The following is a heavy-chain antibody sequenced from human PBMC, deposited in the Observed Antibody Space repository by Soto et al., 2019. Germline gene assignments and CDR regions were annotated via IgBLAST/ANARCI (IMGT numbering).Heavy chain of an antibody. CDR1: GFTFSSYA. Sequence: PGGSLRLSCAAAGFTFSSYAMSWVRQAPGKGLQWVSAISDSGGSRDYAGSVKGRFTISRDNSKNTLYLQMNSLRAEDTAVYYCAKGNWFHAFDIWGQGTMVTVSS. V-gene: IGHV3-23*01. D-gene: IGHD3-9*01. J-gene: IGHJ3*02. CDR3: AKGNWFHAFDI. CDR2: ISDSGGSR.